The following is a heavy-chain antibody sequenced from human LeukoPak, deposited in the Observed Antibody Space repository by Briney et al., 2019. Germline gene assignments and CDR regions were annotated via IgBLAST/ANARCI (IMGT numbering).Heavy chain of an antibody. V-gene: IGHV1-18*04. CDR1: GYTFTSYG. D-gene: IGHD2-2*01. Sequence: ASVKVSCKASGYTFTSYGISWVRQAPRQGLEWMGWISAYNGNTNYAQKLQGRVTMTTDTSTSTAYMELRSLRSDDTAVYYCARVPVCSSTSCYWFDPWGQGTLVTVSS. CDR2: ISAYNGNT. CDR3: ARVPVCSSTSCYWFDP. J-gene: IGHJ5*02.